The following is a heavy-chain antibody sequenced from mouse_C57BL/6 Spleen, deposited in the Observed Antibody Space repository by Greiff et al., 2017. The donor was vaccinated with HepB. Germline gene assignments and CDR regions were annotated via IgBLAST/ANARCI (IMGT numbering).Heavy chain of an antibody. CDR2: INPYNGGT. CDR3: ASDRYGSRNYAMDY. V-gene: IGHV1-19*01. J-gene: IGHJ4*01. CDR1: GYTFTDYY. Sequence: EVQVVESGPVLVKPGASVKMSCKASGYTFTDYYMNWVKQSHGKSLEWIGVINPYNGGTSYNQKFKGKATLTVDKSSSTAYMELNSLTSEDSAVYYCASDRYGSRNYAMDYWGQGTSVTVSS. D-gene: IGHD1-1*01.